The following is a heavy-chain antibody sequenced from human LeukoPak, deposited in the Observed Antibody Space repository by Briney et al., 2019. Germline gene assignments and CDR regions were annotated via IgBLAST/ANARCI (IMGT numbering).Heavy chain of an antibody. D-gene: IGHD2-2*01. CDR3: ASLPYCSSTSCYEFFDY. J-gene: IGHJ4*02. V-gene: IGHV4-34*01. Sequence: SETLSLTCAVYGGSFGGYYWSWIRQPPGKGLEWIGEINHSGSTNYNPSLKSRVTISVDTSKNQFSLKLSSVTAADTAVYYCASLPYCSSTSCYEFFDYWGQGTLVTVSS. CDR1: GGSFGGYY. CDR2: INHSGST.